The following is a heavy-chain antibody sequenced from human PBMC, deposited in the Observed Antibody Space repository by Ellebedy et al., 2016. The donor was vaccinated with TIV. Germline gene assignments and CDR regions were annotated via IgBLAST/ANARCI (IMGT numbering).Heavy chain of an antibody. Sequence: SETLSLTXTVSGGSISSSSSYWGWIRQPPGKGLEWIGSIYYSGSTYYNPSLKSRVTISVDTSKNQFSLKLSSVTAADTAVYYCARRQDIVLMVYANRAFDYWGQGTLVTVSS. CDR2: IYYSGST. V-gene: IGHV4-39*01. D-gene: IGHD2-8*01. J-gene: IGHJ4*02. CDR3: ARRQDIVLMVYANRAFDY. CDR1: GGSISSSSSY.